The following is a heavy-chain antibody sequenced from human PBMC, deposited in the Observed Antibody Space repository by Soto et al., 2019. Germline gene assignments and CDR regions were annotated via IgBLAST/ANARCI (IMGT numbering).Heavy chain of an antibody. CDR2: TSGNGGNT. CDR3: AKDRVGTTIKYGMDV. CDR1: WFNFYSYS. V-gene: IGHV3-23*01. J-gene: IGHJ6*02. D-gene: IGHD3-10*01. Sequence: PGGSLRLSLAISWFNFYSYSISRVPPGPGKGLEWVSATSGNGGNTQYADSVKGRFAISRDNSKNTLYLQMNSLRAEDTAVYYCAKDRVGTTIKYGMDVWGQGTTVTVS.